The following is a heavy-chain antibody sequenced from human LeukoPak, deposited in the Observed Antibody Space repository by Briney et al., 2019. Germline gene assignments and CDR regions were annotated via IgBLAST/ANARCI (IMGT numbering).Heavy chain of an antibody. CDR2: INPNSGGT. V-gene: IGHV1-2*02. J-gene: IGHJ4*02. D-gene: IGHD6-6*01. CDR3: ARENPYSSSFDY. Sequence: ASVKVSCKASGYTFTGYYMHWVRQAPGQGLEWMGWINPNSGGTNYAQKFQGRVTMTRDTSISTAYMELSRLRSDDTAVYYCARENPYSSSFDYWGQGTLATVSS. CDR1: GYTFTGYY.